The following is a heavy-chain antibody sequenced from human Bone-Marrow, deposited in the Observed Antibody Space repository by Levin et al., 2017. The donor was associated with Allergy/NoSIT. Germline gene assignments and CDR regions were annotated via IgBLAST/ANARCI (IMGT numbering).Heavy chain of an antibody. D-gene: IGHD2-15*01. Sequence: KAGGSLRLSCAASGFTFSNAWLSGVRQAPGKGLEWVGRIKSKTDGGTTDYAAPVKGRFTISRDDSKNTLYLQMNSLKTEDTAVYYCTTGMGCSGGSCPPYDAFDIWGQGTMVTVSS. V-gene: IGHV3-15*01. J-gene: IGHJ3*02. CDR1: GFTFSNAW. CDR3: TTGMGCSGGSCPPYDAFDI. CDR2: IKSKTDGGTT.